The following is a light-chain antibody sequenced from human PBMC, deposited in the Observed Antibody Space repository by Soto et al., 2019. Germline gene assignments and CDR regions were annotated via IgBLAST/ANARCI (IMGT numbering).Light chain of an antibody. Sequence: QSALTQPASVSGSPGQSITISCTGTSSVVGGYNYVSWYQQHPGKAPKLMIYEVSNRPSGVSNRLSGSKSGNTASLTISGLQAEDEADYYCSSYTSSSTRVFGGGTKLTVL. V-gene: IGLV2-14*01. CDR3: SSYTSSSTRV. J-gene: IGLJ3*02. CDR1: SSVVGGYNY. CDR2: EVS.